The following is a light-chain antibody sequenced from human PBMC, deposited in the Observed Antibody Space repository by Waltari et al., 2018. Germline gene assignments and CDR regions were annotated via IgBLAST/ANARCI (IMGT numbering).Light chain of an antibody. J-gene: IGKJ3*01. Sequence: EIVLIRFPLSLPVPLGEPPSISCGSSQSLLHSNGYNYLDWYLQKPGQSPQLLIYLGSNRASGVPDRFSGSGSGTDFTLKISRVEAEDVGVYYCMQALQTPFTFGPGTKVDIK. CDR3: MQALQTPFT. V-gene: IGKV2-28*01. CDR2: LGS. CDR1: QSLLHSNGYNY.